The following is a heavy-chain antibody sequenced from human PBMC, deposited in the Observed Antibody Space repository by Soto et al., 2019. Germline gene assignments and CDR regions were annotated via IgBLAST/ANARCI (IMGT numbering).Heavy chain of an antibody. Sequence: GGSLRLSCAASGFAFNSYAMSWVRQAPGKGLEWVSAISGSGDNTYNADSVKGRFIISRDHSKNTVFLQMNSLGAEDAAVYYCVNVLNDFWSGDSLLYWGQGTLVTVS. J-gene: IGHJ4*02. CDR1: GFAFNSYA. CDR3: VNVLNDFWSGDSLLY. D-gene: IGHD3-3*01. CDR2: ISGSGDNT. V-gene: IGHV3-23*01.